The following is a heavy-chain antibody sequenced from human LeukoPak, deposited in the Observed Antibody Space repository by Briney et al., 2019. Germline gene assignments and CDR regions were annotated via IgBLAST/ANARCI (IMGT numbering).Heavy chain of an antibody. CDR2: IYTGGST. CDR1: GDSISSYY. V-gene: IGHV4-4*09. D-gene: IGHD2-2*01. CDR3: ARFMSSTSLAYYFDY. Sequence: SETLSLTCTVSGDSISSYYWSWIRQSPGKGLEWIGYIYTGGSTNYNPSLKSRVTISVDTSKNQFSLKLSSVTAADTAVYYCARFMSSTSLAYYFDYWGQGTLVTVSS. J-gene: IGHJ4*02.